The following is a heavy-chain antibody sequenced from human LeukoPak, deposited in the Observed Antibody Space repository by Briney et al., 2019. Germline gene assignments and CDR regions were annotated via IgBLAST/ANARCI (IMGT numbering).Heavy chain of an antibody. CDR3: ARVSNGGYDYGDY. D-gene: IGHD5-12*01. CDR2: ISSSSSYI. V-gene: IGHV3-21*01. Sequence: PGGSLRLSCAASGFTFDDYGMSWVRQAPGKGLEWVSSISSSSSYIYYADSVKGRFTISRDNAKNSLYLQMNSLRAEDTAVYYCARVSNGGYDYGDYWGQGTLVTVSS. J-gene: IGHJ4*02. CDR1: GFTFDDYG.